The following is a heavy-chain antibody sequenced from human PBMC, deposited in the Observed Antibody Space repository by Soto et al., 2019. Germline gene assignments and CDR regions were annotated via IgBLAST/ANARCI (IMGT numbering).Heavy chain of an antibody. Sequence: GSLRLSCAASGFSFSLYGMHWVRQAPGKGLEWVAVIWYDGSKKYYAVSVEGRFTISRDNSKNTLDLQMNSLRAEDTAVYYCAKLYGSSWYGSAFVDYWGQGTLVTVSS. D-gene: IGHD6-13*01. CDR2: IWYDGSKK. CDR3: AKLYGSSWYGSAFVDY. V-gene: IGHV3-33*06. J-gene: IGHJ4*02. CDR1: GFSFSLYG.